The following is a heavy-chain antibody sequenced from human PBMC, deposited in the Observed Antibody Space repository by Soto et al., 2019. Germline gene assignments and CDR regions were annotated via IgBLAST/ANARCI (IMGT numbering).Heavy chain of an antibody. J-gene: IGHJ6*02. CDR2: IGESGTPT. Sequence: EVQLLESGGGLVQPGGSLRLSCAASGFTVSSYAMKWVRQAPGKGLEWVSLIGESGTPTYYADSVKGRFTISRDNSGNTLFLEMYSLRAEDTAVYYCARYIPGVRYYGMDVWGQGTTVTVSS. CDR1: GFTVSSYA. V-gene: IGHV3-23*01. CDR3: ARYIPGVRYYGMDV. D-gene: IGHD2-2*01.